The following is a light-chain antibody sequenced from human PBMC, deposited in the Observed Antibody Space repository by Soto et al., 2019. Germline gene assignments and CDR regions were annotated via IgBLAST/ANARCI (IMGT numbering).Light chain of an antibody. CDR1: SSDVGSYKL. CDR3: ILYRSMRTPV. Sequence: QSAPTQPASVSGSPGQSITISCTGTSSDVGSYKLVSWYQQHPGKAPKLMIYEVSNRPSWVSSRFSGSKSGNTASLTISGLQAEDEATYYCILYRSMRTPVFGGGTKLTVL. J-gene: IGLJ3*02. CDR2: EVS. V-gene: IGLV2-14*02.